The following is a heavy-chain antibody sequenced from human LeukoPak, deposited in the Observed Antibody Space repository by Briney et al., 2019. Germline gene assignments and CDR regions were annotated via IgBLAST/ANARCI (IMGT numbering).Heavy chain of an antibody. CDR1: GYTFTSYD. D-gene: IGHD3-22*01. V-gene: IGHV1-8*01. J-gene: IGHJ3*02. CDR2: MNPNSGNT. CDR3: ARDYDSSGPHAFDI. Sequence: GASVKVSCKASGYTFTSYDINWVRQATGQGLEWMGWMNPNSGNTGYAQKFQGRVTMTRDMSTSTVYMELSSLRSEGTAVYYCARDYDSSGPHAFDIWGQGTMVTVSS.